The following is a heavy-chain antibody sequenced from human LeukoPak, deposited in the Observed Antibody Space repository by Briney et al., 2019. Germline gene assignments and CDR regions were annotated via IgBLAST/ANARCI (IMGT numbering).Heavy chain of an antibody. CDR2: INPSGGST. CDR1: GYTFTSYY. J-gene: IGHJ4*02. V-gene: IGHV1-46*01. CDR3: AREFLYYDFWSGIRKPFDY. D-gene: IGHD3-3*01. Sequence: ASVKVSCKASGYTFTSYYMHWVRQAPGQGLEWMGIINPSGGSTSYAQKFQGRVTMTRDMSTSTVYMELSSLRSEDTAVYYCAREFLYYDFWSGIRKPFDYWGQGTLVTVSS.